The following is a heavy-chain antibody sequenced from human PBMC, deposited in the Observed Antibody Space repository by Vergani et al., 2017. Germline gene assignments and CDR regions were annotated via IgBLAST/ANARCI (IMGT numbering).Heavy chain of an antibody. D-gene: IGHD6-13*01. CDR1: GGTFSSYA. V-gene: IGHV1-69*11. CDR3: ARGRVSSSWYYLPDY. CDR2: IIPILGTA. Sequence: QVQLVQSGAEVKKPGSSVKVSCKASGGTFSSYAISWVRQAPGQGLEWMGRIIPILGTANYAQKFQGRLTITADESTSTADMELSSLRSEDTAVYYCARGRVSSSWYYLPDYWGQGTLVTVSS. J-gene: IGHJ4*02.